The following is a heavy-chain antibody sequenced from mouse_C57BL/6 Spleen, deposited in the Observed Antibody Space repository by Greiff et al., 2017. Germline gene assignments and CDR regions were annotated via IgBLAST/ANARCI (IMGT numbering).Heavy chain of an antibody. J-gene: IGHJ4*01. V-gene: IGHV1-81*01. Sequence: QVQLQQPGAELARPGASVKLSCKASGYTFTSYGISWVKQRTGQGLEWIGEIYPRRGNTYYNEKFKGKATLTADKPSSTAYMELRSLTSEDSAIYVCAREDYCGSSLTLTRHYWGQGTSVTVSS. CDR1: GYTFTSYG. D-gene: IGHD1-1*01. CDR3: AREDYCGSSLTLTRHY. CDR2: IYPRRGNT.